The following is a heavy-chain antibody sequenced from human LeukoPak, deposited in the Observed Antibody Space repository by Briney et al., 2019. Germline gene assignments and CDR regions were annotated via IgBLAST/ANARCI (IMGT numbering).Heavy chain of an antibody. CDR3: ARNRSNDYGEVPFDI. CDR2: IYASGGT. Sequence: PLETLSLTCTVSGGAISNYYWSWIRQSAGKGLEWIGQIYASGGTNYNPSLKSRVTMSADKSKNQISLRLSSVTAADTAVYYCARNRSNDYGEVPFDIWGQGTMVTVSS. V-gene: IGHV4-4*07. J-gene: IGHJ3*02. CDR1: GGAISNYY. D-gene: IGHD4-17*01.